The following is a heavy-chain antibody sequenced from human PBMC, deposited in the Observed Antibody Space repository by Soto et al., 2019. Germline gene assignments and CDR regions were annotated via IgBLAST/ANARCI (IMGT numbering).Heavy chain of an antibody. CDR1: GFSFSVYS. CDR3: ARDWAYSFDY. J-gene: IGHJ4*02. CDR2: ITPTSTV. Sequence: EVQVVESGGGLVQPGGSLRPSCAASGFSFSVYSMNWLRQAPGKGLEWVSHITPTSTVSYADSVRDRFTISRDNVKSSLYLQMTSLRDEDTAVYYCARDWAYSFDYWGQGTLVSVSS. D-gene: IGHD2-21*01. V-gene: IGHV3-48*02.